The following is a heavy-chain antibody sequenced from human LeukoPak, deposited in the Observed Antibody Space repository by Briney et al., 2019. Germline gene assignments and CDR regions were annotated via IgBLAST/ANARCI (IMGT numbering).Heavy chain of an antibody. CDR2: IYYSGST. Sequence: SETLSLTCTVSGGSIRSYYWSWIRQPPGKGLEWIGYIYYSGSTNYNPSLKSRVTISVDTSKDQFSLKLSSVTAADTAVYYCAREGTDQYYYYYMDVWGKGTTVTVSS. CDR3: AREGTDQYYYYYMDV. CDR1: GGSIRSYY. V-gene: IGHV4-59*01. D-gene: IGHD3-10*01. J-gene: IGHJ6*03.